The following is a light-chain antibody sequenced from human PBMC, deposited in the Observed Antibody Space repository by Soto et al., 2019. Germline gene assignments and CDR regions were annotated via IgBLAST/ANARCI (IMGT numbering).Light chain of an antibody. Sequence: EIVMTQSPATLSVSPGERATLSCRASQSVSINLAWYQQKPGQAPRLLIYGASTRATGIPARFSGSGSGTEFPLTISSLQYEDFAVYYCQQCNNWPRTFGQGTKLEIK. J-gene: IGKJ2*01. V-gene: IGKV3-15*01. CDR1: QSVSIN. CDR2: GAS. CDR3: QQCNNWPRT.